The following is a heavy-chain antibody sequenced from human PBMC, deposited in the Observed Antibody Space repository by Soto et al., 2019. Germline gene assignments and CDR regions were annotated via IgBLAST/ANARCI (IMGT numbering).Heavy chain of an antibody. V-gene: IGHV1-3*01. CDR1: GYTFSNYL. D-gene: IGHD3-10*01. CDR3: ASPSYGSGNFY. Sequence: QVQLVQSGAEVKKPGASVKVSCKASGYTFSNYLLHWVRQAPGQRLEWMGWINAGNGNTKYSQKFQGRVPLTRDTSASTAYMELSGLRSEDTAVYYCASPSYGSGNFYWGQGTLVTVSS. J-gene: IGHJ4*02. CDR2: INAGNGNT.